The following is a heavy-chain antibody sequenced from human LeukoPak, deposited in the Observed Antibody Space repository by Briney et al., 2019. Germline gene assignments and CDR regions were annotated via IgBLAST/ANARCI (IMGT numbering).Heavy chain of an antibody. CDR2: ISGSTI. Sequence: GGSLRLSCAASGFTFSSYSMNWVRQAPGKGLEWVSYISGSTIYYAESVKGRFTISRDNAKNLLYLQMSSLRAEDTAVYYCARERAPNYYYGMDVWGQGTTVTVSS. CDR1: GFTFSSYS. J-gene: IGHJ6*02. V-gene: IGHV3-48*01. CDR3: ARERAPNYYYGMDV.